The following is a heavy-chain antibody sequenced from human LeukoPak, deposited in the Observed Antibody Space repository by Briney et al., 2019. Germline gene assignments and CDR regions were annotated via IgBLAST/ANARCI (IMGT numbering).Heavy chain of an antibody. CDR2: ISGSGGST. J-gene: IGHJ4*02. V-gene: IGHV3-23*01. CDR3: AKEIWPTVTTPGHTYFDY. Sequence: GGSLRLSCAASGFTFSSYAMSWVRQAPGKGLEWVSAISGSGGSTYYADSVKGRFTIYRDNSKNTLYLQMISLRAEDTAVYYCAKEIWPTVTTPGHTYFDYWGQGTLVTVSS. D-gene: IGHD4-17*01. CDR1: GFTFSSYA.